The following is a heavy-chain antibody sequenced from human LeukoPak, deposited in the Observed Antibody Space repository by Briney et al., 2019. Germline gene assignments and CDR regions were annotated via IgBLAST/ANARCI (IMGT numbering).Heavy chain of an antibody. Sequence: GGSLRLSCTASGFTFSNYAMSWVRQAPGKGLEWVSSISGSGYSTNYADSVKGRFTISRDNSNNTLSLQMNSLRVEDTAKYYCAQGASPDYWGQGTLVTVSS. CDR2: ISGSGYST. D-gene: IGHD2-2*01. CDR1: GFTFSNYA. J-gene: IGHJ4*02. V-gene: IGHV3-23*01. CDR3: AQGASPDY.